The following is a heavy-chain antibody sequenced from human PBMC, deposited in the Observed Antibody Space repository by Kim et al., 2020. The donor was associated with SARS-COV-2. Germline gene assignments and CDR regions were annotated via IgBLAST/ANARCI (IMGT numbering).Heavy chain of an antibody. D-gene: IGHD3-22*01. V-gene: IGHV5-10-1*01. CDR1: GYSFTSYW. Sequence: GSLKISCKGSGYSFTSYWISWVRQMPGKGLEWMGRIDPSDSYTNYSPSFQGHVTISADKSISTAYLQWSSLKASDTAMYYCARHVSGYYYDSSEVYGMDVWGQGTTVTVSS. CDR3: ARHVSGYYYDSSEVYGMDV. CDR2: IDPSDSYT. J-gene: IGHJ6*02.